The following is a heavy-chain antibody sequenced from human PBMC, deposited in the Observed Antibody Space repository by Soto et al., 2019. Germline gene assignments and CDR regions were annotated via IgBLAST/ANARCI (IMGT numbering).Heavy chain of an antibody. Sequence: ASVKVSCKASGYTFTNYGISWVRQAPGQGLEWMGWISAYNGNTNYAQKLQDRVTMTTDTSTSTAYMEVRSLRSDDTAVYYCAREGGTAMVGGSKYWGQGTLVTVSS. J-gene: IGHJ4*02. CDR2: ISAYNGNT. V-gene: IGHV1-18*04. CDR3: AREGGTAMVGGSKY. CDR1: GYTFTNYG. D-gene: IGHD5-18*01.